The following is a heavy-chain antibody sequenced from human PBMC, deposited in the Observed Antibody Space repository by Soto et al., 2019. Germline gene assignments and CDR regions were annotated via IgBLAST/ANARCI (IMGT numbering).Heavy chain of an antibody. CDR3: ERRYYYDSRSWYFDL. Sequence: PSETLSLTCTVSGGSISSYYWSWIRQPPGKGLEWIGYIYYSGSTNYNPSLKSRVTISVDTSKNQFSLKLSSVTAADTAVYYCERRYYYDSRSWYFDLWGRGTLVNVSS. V-gene: IGHV4-59*01. D-gene: IGHD3-22*01. J-gene: IGHJ2*01. CDR2: IYYSGST. CDR1: GGSISSYY.